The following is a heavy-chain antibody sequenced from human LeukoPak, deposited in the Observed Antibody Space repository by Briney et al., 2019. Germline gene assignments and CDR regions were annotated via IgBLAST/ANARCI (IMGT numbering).Heavy chain of an antibody. D-gene: IGHD7-27*01. J-gene: IGHJ5*02. Sequence: PGGSLRLSCAASGFTFSSYWMSWVRQAPGKGLEWVANIKQDGSEKYYVDSVKGRFTISGDNAKNSLYLQMNSLRAEDTAVYYCAGTVPANWDRTKQYNWFDPWGQGTLVTVSS. V-gene: IGHV3-7*01. CDR1: GFTFSSYW. CDR3: AGTVPANWDRTKQYNWFDP. CDR2: IKQDGSEK.